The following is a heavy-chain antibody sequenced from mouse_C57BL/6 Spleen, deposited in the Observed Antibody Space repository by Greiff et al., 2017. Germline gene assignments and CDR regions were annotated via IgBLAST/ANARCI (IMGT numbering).Heavy chain of an antibody. Sequence: QVQLKESGAELVKPGASVKISCKASGYAFSSYWMNWVKQRPGKGLEWIGQIYPGDGDTNYNGKFKGKATLTADKSSSTAYMQLSSLTSEDSAVYFCARSKITTVVAHFDYWGQGTTLTVSS. CDR2: IYPGDGDT. D-gene: IGHD1-1*01. CDR3: ARSKITTVVAHFDY. CDR1: GYAFSSYW. V-gene: IGHV1-80*01. J-gene: IGHJ2*01.